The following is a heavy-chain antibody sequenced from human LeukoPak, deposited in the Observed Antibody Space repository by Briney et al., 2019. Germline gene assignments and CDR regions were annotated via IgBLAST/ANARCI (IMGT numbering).Heavy chain of an antibody. J-gene: IGHJ4*02. CDR1: GYTFTSYG. CDR3: ARDEGYYGAPLFDY. CDR2: ISAYNGNT. D-gene: IGHD4/OR15-4a*01. V-gene: IGHV1-18*01. Sequence: GASVKVFCKASGYTFTSYGISWVRQAPGQGLEWMGWISAYNGNTNYAQKLQGRVTMTTDTSTSTAYMELRSLRSDDTAVYYCARDEGYYGAPLFDYWGQGTLVTVSS.